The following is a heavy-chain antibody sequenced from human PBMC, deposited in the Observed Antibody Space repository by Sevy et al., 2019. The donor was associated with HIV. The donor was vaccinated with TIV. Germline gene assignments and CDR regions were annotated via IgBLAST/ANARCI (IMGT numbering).Heavy chain of an antibody. Sequence: GGSLRLSCAASGFTFSSYAMSWVRQAPGKGLEWVSAISDSGGSTYYANSVKGRFTISRDNSKNTLYLQMNSLRAEDTAVYYCAKANGGSYLFAYYYYGMDVWGQGTTVTVSS. CDR1: GFTFSSYA. J-gene: IGHJ6*02. CDR2: ISDSGGST. CDR3: AKANGGSYLFAYYYYGMDV. D-gene: IGHD1-26*01. V-gene: IGHV3-23*01.